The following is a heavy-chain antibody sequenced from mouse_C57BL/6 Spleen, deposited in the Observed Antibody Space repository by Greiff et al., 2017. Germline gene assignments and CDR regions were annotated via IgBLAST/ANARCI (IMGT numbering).Heavy chain of an antibody. CDR1: GYSITSGYY. J-gene: IGHJ3*01. Sequence: DVHLVESGPGLVKPSQSLSLTCSVTGYSITSGYYWNWIRQFPGNKLEWMGYISYDGSNNYNPSLKNRISITRDTSKNQFFLKLNSVTTEDTATYYCAREDGSRGWFAYWGQGTLVTVSA. V-gene: IGHV3-6*01. CDR2: ISYDGSN. CDR3: AREDGSRGWFAY. D-gene: IGHD1-1*01.